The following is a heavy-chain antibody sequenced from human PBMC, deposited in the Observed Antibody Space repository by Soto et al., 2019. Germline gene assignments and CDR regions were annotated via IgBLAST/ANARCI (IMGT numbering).Heavy chain of an antibody. J-gene: IGHJ4*02. D-gene: IGHD3-22*01. CDR2: ISSSSSYI. CDR3: AREEGYYDSSGYFDY. CDR1: GFTFSSYS. V-gene: IGHV3-21*01. Sequence: SLRLSCAASGFTFSSYSMNWVRQAPGKGLEWVSSISSSSSYIYYADSVKGRFTISRDNAKNSLYLQMNSLRAEDTAVYYCAREEGYYDSSGYFDYWGQGTLVTVSS.